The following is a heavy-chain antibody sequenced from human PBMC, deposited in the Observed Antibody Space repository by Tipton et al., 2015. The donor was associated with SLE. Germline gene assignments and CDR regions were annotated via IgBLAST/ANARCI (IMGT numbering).Heavy chain of an antibody. Sequence: SLRLSCTASGFTFGDYALSWVRQAPGKGLAWVGFIRSKAYGGTTEYAASVKGRFTISRDDSKSIAYLQMNSLKTEDTAVYYCTRYSSGLDAFDIWGQGAMVTVSS. J-gene: IGHJ3*02. CDR3: TRYSSGLDAFDI. CDR1: GFTFGDYA. D-gene: IGHD6-19*01. V-gene: IGHV3-49*04. CDR2: IRSKAYGGTT.